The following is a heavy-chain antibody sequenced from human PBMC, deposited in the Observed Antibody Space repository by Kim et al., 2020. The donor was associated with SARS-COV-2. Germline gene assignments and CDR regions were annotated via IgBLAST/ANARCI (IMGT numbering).Heavy chain of an antibody. D-gene: IGHD7-27*01. J-gene: IGHJ3*02. CDR3: ARRGHLGAFDI. CDR2: T. V-gene: IGHV4-39*01. Sequence: TYYSPSLKSRVTISVDTSKNQFSLKLSSVTAADTAVYYCARRGHLGAFDIWGQGTMVTVSS.